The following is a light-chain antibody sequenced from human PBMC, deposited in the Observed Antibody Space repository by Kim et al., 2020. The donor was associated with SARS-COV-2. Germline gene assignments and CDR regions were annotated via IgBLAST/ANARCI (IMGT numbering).Light chain of an antibody. Sequence: DIQMTQSPSTLSASVGDTVTITCRASQSISNWLAWFQQRPGTAPKVLVYKTPTLERGVPSRFSASGSGTDYTLTISGLQPDVFATYFCQQYESYPWTFGQGTKVDIK. CDR3: QQYESYPWT. CDR1: QSISNW. CDR2: KTP. J-gene: IGKJ1*01. V-gene: IGKV1-5*03.